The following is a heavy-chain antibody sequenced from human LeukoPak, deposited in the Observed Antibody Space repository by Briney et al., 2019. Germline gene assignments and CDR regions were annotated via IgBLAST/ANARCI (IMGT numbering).Heavy chain of an antibody. D-gene: IGHD5-12*01. CDR2: INHSGST. CDR1: GGSFSGYY. J-gene: IGHJ4*02. CDR3: AGRRPSGYDLGYFDY. V-gene: IGHV4-34*01. Sequence: SETLSLTCAVYGGSFSGYYWSWIRQPPGKGLEWIGEINHSGSTNHNPSLKSRVTISVDTSKNQFPLKLSSVTAADTAVYYCAGRRPSGYDLGYFDYWGQGTLVTVSS.